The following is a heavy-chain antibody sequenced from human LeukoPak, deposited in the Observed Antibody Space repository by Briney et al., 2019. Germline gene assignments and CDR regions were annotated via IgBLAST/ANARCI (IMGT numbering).Heavy chain of an antibody. CDR1: GFTFSSYA. V-gene: IGHV3-23*01. CDR2: ISGGGGST. Sequence: PGGSLRLSCAASGFTFSSYAMNWVRQGPGKGLEWVSAISGGGGSTYYADSVKGRFTISRDNSKNTLYRQMNSLRAEDTAVYHCAKDLAVAGDYYMDVWGKGTTVTVSS. J-gene: IGHJ6*03. CDR3: AKDLAVAGDYYMDV. D-gene: IGHD6-19*01.